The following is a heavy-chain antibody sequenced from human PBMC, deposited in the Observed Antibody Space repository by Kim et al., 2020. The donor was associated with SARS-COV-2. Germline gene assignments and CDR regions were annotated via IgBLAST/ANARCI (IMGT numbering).Heavy chain of an antibody. CDR2: IYYSGST. Sequence: SETLSLTCTVSCGSLSTGSYFWSWIRQPPGKGLEWIAYIYYSGSTDYNPSLKSRVTISVDTSKNQFSLQLYSVTAADTAVYYCARGDGYSLDFDYWGQGT. CDR3: ARGDGYSLDFDY. CDR1: CGSLSTGSYF. V-gene: IGHV4-61*01. D-gene: IGHD2-15*01. J-gene: IGHJ4*02.